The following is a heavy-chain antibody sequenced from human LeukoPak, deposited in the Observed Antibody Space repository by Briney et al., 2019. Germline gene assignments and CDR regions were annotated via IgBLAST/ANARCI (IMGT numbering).Heavy chain of an antibody. V-gene: IGHV3-74*01. J-gene: IGHJ4*02. CDR2: INSDGINT. D-gene: IGHD5-18*01. CDR1: GFTFSNYW. Sequence: GGSLRLSFAASGFTFSNYWMHWVGHAPGKGRVWVSRINSDGINTSYADSVKGRFTISRDNAKNSLYLQMSSLRVEDTAVYYCARDPRGITALVDYFDYWGQGTLVTVSS. CDR3: ARDPRGITALVDYFDY.